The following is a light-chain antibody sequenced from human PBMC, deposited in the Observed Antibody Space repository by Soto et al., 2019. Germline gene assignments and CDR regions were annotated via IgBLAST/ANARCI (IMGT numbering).Light chain of an antibody. CDR3: QQYGSSPYT. CDR1: QSVSSY. CDR2: GAS. V-gene: IGKV3-20*01. Sequence: EIVLTQSPGTLSLSPGERAALSCRASQSVSSYLAWYQQKPGQAPRLLIYGASSRATGIPDRFSGSGSGTDFTLTISRLEPEDFAVYYCQQYGSSPYTFGQGNKLEIK. J-gene: IGKJ2*01.